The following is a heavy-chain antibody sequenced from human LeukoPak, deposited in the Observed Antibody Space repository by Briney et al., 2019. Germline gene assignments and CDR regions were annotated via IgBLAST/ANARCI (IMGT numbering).Heavy chain of an antibody. Sequence: SXNSAAXHWIRQSPSRGLEWLGRTYYRSKWYNDYAVSVKSRITINPDTSENQFSLQLNSVTPEDTAVYYCARGGTRFEYWGQGTXVTVSS. CDR1: SXNSAA. V-gene: IGHV6-1*01. D-gene: IGHD3-16*01. CDR2: TYYRSKWYN. CDR3: ARGGTRFEY. J-gene: IGHJ4*02.